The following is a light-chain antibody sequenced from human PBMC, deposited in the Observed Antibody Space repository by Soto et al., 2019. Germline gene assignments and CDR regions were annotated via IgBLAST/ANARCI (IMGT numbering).Light chain of an antibody. V-gene: IGKV1-5*03. J-gene: IGKJ1*01. CDR2: KAS. Sequence: QLTQSPSSLSASVGDRVTITCRASQTISSRLAWYQQKPGKAPKLLIYKASTLKSGVPSRFSGSGSGTEFTLTISSLQPDDFATYCCQHYNSYSEAFGQGTKVETK. CDR3: QHYNSYSEA. CDR1: QTISSR.